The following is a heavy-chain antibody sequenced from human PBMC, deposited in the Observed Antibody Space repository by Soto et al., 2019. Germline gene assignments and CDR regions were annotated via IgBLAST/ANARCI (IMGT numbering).Heavy chain of an antibody. Sequence: QVQLQESGPGLVKPSQTLSLTCTVSGDSISSGGYFWSWIRQPPDQGLEWIWHIYHGGTIYNNPSLNSRITISVDTSKAQFSLKLSSVTAADTAVYYCARGPSGDKVDYWGQGILVTVSS. CDR2: IYHGGTI. CDR3: ARGPSGDKVDY. CDR1: GDSISSGGYF. V-gene: IGHV4-30-4*01. J-gene: IGHJ4*02. D-gene: IGHD7-27*01.